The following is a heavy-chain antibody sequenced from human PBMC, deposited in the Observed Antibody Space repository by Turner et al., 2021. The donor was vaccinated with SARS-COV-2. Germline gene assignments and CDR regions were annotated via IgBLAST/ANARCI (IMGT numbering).Heavy chain of an antibody. CDR3: ARDWRAVNY. J-gene: IGHJ4*02. CDR1: GFTFSTSA. CDR2: ISSYGGST. V-gene: IGHV3-64*01. Sequence: EVQLVESGGGLVQPGGSLRLSCAASGFTFSTSAMHWVRQAPGKGLEYVSAISSYGGSTYYANSVKGRFTISRDNSKNTLYLQMGSLRAEDMAVYYCARDWRAVNYWGQGTLVTVSS. D-gene: IGHD3-3*01.